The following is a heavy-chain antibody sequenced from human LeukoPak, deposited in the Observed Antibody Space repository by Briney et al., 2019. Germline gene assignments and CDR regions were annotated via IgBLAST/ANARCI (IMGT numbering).Heavy chain of an antibody. CDR2: IYYSGST. J-gene: IGHJ4*02. CDR1: GGSISSYY. V-gene: IGHV4-59*01. CDR3: ARDRDY. Sequence: KTSGTLSLTCTVSGGSISSYYWSWIRQPPGKGLEWIGYIYYSGSTNYNPSLKSRVTISVDTSKNQFSLKLSSVTAADTAVYYCARDRDYWGQGTLVTVSS.